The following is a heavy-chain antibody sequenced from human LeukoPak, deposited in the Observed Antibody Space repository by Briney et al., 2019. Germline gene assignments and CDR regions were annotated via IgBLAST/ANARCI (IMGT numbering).Heavy chain of an antibody. CDR3: ARSEYYGDYEPTSWFDP. J-gene: IGHJ5*02. CDR2: IIPIFGRA. Sequence: SVKVSCKASGGTFSSLTINWVRQAPGQGLEWMRGIIPIFGRANYAQKFQGRVTITADDSTSTAYMEQRSLRSDDTAVYYCARSEYYGDYEPTSWFDPWGQGTLVTVSS. D-gene: IGHD4-17*01. V-gene: IGHV1-69*13. CDR1: GGTFSSLT.